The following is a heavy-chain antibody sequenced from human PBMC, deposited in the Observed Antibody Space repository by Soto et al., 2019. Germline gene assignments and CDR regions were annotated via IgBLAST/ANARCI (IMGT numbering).Heavy chain of an antibody. CDR3: ARGARSGSVYYYYGMDV. Sequence: ASEKVSCKASGYTFTSYAMHWVRQAPGQRLEWMGWINAGNGNTKYSQKFQGRVTITRDTSASTAYMELSSLRSEDTAVYYCARGARSGSVYYYYGMDVWGQGTTVTVSS. J-gene: IGHJ6*02. CDR2: INAGNGNT. V-gene: IGHV1-3*01. CDR1: GYTFTSYA. D-gene: IGHD3-3*01.